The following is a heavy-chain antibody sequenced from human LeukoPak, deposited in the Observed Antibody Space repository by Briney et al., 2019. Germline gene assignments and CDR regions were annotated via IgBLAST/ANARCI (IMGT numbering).Heavy chain of an antibody. CDR1: GGSISTY. V-gene: IGHV4-59*01. Sequence: PSETLSLTCTVSGGSISTYWSWIRQPPGQGLEWIGHIYYSGSTNYSPSLKSRVTMSVDTSKNQFSLRLSSVTAADTAVYYRARPLVRGVNSYYFYMDVWGKGATVTISS. D-gene: IGHD3-10*01. J-gene: IGHJ6*03. CDR3: ARPLVRGVNSYYFYMDV. CDR2: IYYSGST.